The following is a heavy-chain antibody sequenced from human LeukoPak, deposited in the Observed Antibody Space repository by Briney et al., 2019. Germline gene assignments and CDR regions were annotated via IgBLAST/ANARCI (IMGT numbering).Heavy chain of an antibody. D-gene: IGHD4-17*01. CDR2: IYPGDSDT. Sequence: GESLKISCKGSGYRFTSYWIGCVRQMPGKGLERIGIIYPGDSDTRYSPSFQGQVSISADKSISTAYLQWSSLKASGTAMYYCARPEEHGDYVHDVFDIWGQGTMVTVSS. V-gene: IGHV5-51*01. CDR3: ARPEEHGDYVHDVFDI. CDR1: GYRFTSYW. J-gene: IGHJ3*02.